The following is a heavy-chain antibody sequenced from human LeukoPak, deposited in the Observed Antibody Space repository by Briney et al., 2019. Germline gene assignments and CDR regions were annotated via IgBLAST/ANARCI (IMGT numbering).Heavy chain of an antibody. Sequence: ASVKVSCKASGYTFTRYGMSWVRQAPGQGLEWMGWISGSNGNTNYAQKLQGRVTMTTDTSTSTAYMELRSLRSDDTAVYYCARDASDYYMDVWGKGTTVTVSS. CDR1: GYTFTRYG. CDR3: ARDASDYYMDV. V-gene: IGHV1-18*01. CDR2: ISGSNGNT. J-gene: IGHJ6*03.